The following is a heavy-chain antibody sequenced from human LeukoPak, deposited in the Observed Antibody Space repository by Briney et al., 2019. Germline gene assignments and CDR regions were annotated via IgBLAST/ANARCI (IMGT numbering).Heavy chain of an antibody. J-gene: IGHJ4*02. Sequence: GGSLRLSCVASGFTFSSHGIQWVRQAPGKGLEWVSLISGSGGSTYYADSVKGRFTISRDNSKNTLYLQMNSLRVEDTAVYYCARRHDSSGYYYFDYWGQGTLVTVSS. D-gene: IGHD3-22*01. CDR3: ARRHDSSGYYYFDY. CDR1: GFTFSSHG. CDR2: ISGSGGST. V-gene: IGHV3-23*01.